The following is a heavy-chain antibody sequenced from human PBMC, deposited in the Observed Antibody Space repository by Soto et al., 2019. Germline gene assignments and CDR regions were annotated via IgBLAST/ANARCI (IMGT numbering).Heavy chain of an antibody. J-gene: IGHJ5*02. CDR2: IYYSGST. CDR3: ARVERYYDSSLSSWFDP. CDR1: GGSISSGGYY. D-gene: IGHD3-22*01. V-gene: IGHV4-31*03. Sequence: SETLSLTCTVSGGSISSGGYYWSWIRQHPGKGLEWIGYIYYSGSTYYNPSLKSRVTISVDTSKNQFSLKLSSVTAADTAVYYCARVERYYDSSLSSWFDPWGQGTLVTVSS.